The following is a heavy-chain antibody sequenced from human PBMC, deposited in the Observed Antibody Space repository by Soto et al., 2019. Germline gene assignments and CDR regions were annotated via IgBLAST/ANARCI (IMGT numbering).Heavy chain of an antibody. Sequence: PGGSLRLSCAASGFTFSSYGMHWVRQAPGKGLEWVAVIWYDGSNKYYADSVKGRFTISRDNSKNTLYLQMNSLRAEDTAVYYCAIRSSEFRGVSPYYGMDVWGQGTTVTVSS. V-gene: IGHV3-33*01. D-gene: IGHD3-10*01. CDR1: GFTFSSYG. CDR3: AIRSSEFRGVSPYYGMDV. CDR2: IWYDGSNK. J-gene: IGHJ6*02.